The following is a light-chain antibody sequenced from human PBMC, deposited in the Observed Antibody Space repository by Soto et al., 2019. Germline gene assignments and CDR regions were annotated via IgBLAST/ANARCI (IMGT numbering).Light chain of an antibody. J-gene: IGKJ1*01. CDR1: QSISGT. CDR2: GAS. CDR3: QQYGSSYPWT. Sequence: EIGMTQSPATLSVSPGGRATLSRRASQSISGTLACYQQKPGQAPRLLIYGASTRATSFPARFSGSGSGTDFTLTIRRLEPEDFAVYYCQQYGSSYPWTFGQGTKVDIK. V-gene: IGKV3-15*01.